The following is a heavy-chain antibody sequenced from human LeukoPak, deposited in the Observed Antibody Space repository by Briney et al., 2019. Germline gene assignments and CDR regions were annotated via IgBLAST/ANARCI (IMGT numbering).Heavy chain of an antibody. CDR3: AASTKHTAMVDY. V-gene: IGHV3-21*01. D-gene: IGHD5-18*01. CDR1: GFTLRSYW. CDR2: IGSSSSYI. J-gene: IGHJ4*02. Sequence: KPGGSLRLSCAASGFTLRSYWMSWVRQAPGKGLEWVSSIGSSSSYIYYADSVRGRFTISRDNAKNSLHLQMNSLRAEDTAVYYCAASTKHTAMVDYRGQGTLVTVSS.